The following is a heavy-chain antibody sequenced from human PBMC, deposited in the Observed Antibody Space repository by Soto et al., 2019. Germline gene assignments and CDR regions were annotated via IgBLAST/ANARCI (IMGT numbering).Heavy chain of an antibody. V-gene: IGHV4-34*01. D-gene: IGHD2-15*01. CDR1: GGSFSGYY. Sequence: SETLSLTCAVYGGSFSGYYWSWIRQPPGKGLEWIGEINHSGSTNYNPSLKSRVTISVDTSKNQFSLKLSSVTAADTAVYYCARLGGRYCSGGSCYSFGYYYYMDVWGKGTTVTVSS. J-gene: IGHJ6*03. CDR2: INHSGST. CDR3: ARLGGRYCSGGSCYSFGYYYYMDV.